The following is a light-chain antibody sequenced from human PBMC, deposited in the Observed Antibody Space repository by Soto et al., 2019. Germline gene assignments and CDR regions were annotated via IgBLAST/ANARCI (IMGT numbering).Light chain of an antibody. J-gene: IGLJ2*01. CDR1: RSDVGSYNS. Sequence: QPVLTQPASVSGSPGQSITISCTGTRSDVGSYNSIAWYQQHPGKAPRVVIFEVTKRPSGISDRFSGSKSGYTASLRISGLQAEDEADYFCLSYAGNSIWLFGGGTKLTVL. CDR2: EVT. CDR3: LSYAGNSIWL. V-gene: IGLV2-23*02.